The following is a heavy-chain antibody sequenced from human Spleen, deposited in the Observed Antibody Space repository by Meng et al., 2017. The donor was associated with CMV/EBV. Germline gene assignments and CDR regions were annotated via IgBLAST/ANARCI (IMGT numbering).Heavy chain of an antibody. CDR2: MYYSGST. J-gene: IGHJ5*02. Sequence: CTVSVGSISSSSYYWGWIRQPPGKGLEWIGSMYYSGSTYYNPSLKSRVTISVDTSKNQFSLQLSSVTAADTAVYYCARVRGFNWFDPWGQGTLVTVSS. CDR3: ARVRGFNWFDP. V-gene: IGHV4-39*07. CDR1: VGSISSSSYY.